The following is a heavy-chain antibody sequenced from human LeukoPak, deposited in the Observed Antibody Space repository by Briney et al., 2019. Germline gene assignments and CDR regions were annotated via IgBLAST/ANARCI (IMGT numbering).Heavy chain of an antibody. CDR3: ARTHSGTYYGFDH. J-gene: IGHJ4*02. CDR2: IYYTGST. V-gene: IGHV4-39*01. CDR1: GGSISSSGFY. D-gene: IGHD1-26*01. Sequence: SETLSLTCTVSGGSISSSGFYWGWIRQPPGKGPEWIGSIYYTGSTYYNPSLKSRVTISVDTSKNQLSLKLSSVTAADTAVYYCARTHSGTYYGFDHRGQGTLVTVSS.